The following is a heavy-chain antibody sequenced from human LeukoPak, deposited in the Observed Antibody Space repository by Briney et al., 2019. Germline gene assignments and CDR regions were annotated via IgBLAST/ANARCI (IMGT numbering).Heavy chain of an antibody. V-gene: IGHV3-49*03. CDR2: IRSKAYGGTT. CDR1: GFTFGDYA. CDR3: TRDLVGSSWYGLYYYYYMDV. J-gene: IGHJ6*03. D-gene: IGHD6-13*01. Sequence: GGSLRLSCTASGFTFGDYAMSWFRQAPGKGLEWVGFIRSKAYGGTTEYAASVKGRFTISRDDSKSIAYLQMNSLKTEDTAVYYCTRDLVGSSWYGLYYYYYMDVWGKGTTVTVSS.